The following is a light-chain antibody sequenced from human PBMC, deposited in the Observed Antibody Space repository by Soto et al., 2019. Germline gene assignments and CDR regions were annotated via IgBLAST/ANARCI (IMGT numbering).Light chain of an antibody. CDR3: QQYNTLSGT. V-gene: IGKV1-5*01. CDR2: DAS. J-gene: IGKJ1*01. CDR1: QTITTW. Sequence: DIQMTQSASTLCAAFGDRVARTWRASQTITTWLAWYQQKKGKAPKLLIYDASTLESGVPSSFSGSGFGTEFSLTISSLQTADFASYYCQQYNTLSGTFGQGTQVDI.